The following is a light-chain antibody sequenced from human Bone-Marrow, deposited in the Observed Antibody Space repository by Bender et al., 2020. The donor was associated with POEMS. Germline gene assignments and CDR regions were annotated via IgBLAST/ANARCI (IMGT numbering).Light chain of an antibody. CDR3: CSYAGSRTWV. CDR2: EGN. V-gene: IGLV2-23*01. Sequence: QSALTQPASVSGSPGQSITISCTGTTSDIGSSNYVFWYQQYAGKAPRLMIYEGNERPSGVSNRFSGSKSGNTASLRISGLQAEDEADYLCCSYAGSRTWVFGGGTKLTVL. CDR1: TSDIGSSNY. J-gene: IGLJ3*02.